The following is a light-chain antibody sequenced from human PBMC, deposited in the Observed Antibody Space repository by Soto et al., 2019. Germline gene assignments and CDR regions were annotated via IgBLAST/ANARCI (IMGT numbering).Light chain of an antibody. CDR1: SNDVGSYNY. Sequence: QSALTQPASVSGSPGQSITISCTGTSNDVGSYNYVSWYQQHPGKAPKLLIFEVYNRPSGISDRFSGSKSGDTASLTISGLQAEDEADYYCISYIPSTTTHWVFGGGTKVTVL. CDR3: ISYIPSTTTHWV. J-gene: IGLJ3*02. V-gene: IGLV2-14*01. CDR2: EVY.